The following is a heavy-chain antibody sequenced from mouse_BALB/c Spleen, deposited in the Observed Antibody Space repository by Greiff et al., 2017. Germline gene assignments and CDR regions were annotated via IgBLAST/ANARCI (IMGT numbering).Heavy chain of an antibody. CDR1: GFTFSSYA. V-gene: IGHV5-6-5*01. J-gene: IGHJ2*01. D-gene: IGHD1-1*01. CDR2: ISSGGST. Sequence: EVKLMESGGGLVKPGGSLKLSCAASGFTFSSYAMSWVRQTPEKRLEWVASISSGGSTYYPDSVKGRFTISRDNARNILYLQMSSLRSEDTAMYYCARGIITTGYFDYWGQGTTLTVSS. CDR3: ARGIITTGYFDY.